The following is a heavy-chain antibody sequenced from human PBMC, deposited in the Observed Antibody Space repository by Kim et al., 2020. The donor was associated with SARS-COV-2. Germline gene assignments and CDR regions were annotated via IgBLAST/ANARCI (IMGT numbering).Heavy chain of an antibody. D-gene: IGHD1-1*01. CDR3: AREDKLERRGGVGFDY. V-gene: IGHV3-48*02. Sequence: SVTGRFTISRDNAKNSLYLQMNSLRDEDTAVYYCAREDKLERRGGVGFDYWGQGTLVTVSS. J-gene: IGHJ4*02.